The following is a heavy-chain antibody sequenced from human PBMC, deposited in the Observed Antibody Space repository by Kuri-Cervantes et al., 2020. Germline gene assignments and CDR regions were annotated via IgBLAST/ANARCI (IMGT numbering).Heavy chain of an antibody. D-gene: IGHD5-12*01. CDR1: GFTSGSYG. CDR3: ARDPIIRAAPIDYFDY. J-gene: IGHJ4*02. Sequence: LSLTCAAPGFTSGSYGMHWIRQAPGKGLEWVAVIWYDGSDKFYADSVKGRFTISRDNSKNTLYLQMNSLRAEDTALYYCARDPIIRAAPIDYFDYWGQGTLVTDSS. V-gene: IGHV3-33*01. CDR2: IWYDGSDK.